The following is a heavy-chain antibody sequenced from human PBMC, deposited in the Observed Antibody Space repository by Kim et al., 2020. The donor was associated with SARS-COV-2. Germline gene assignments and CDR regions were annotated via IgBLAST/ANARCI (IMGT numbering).Heavy chain of an antibody. D-gene: IGHD3-16*01. J-gene: IGHJ4*02. CDR1: GGSISSGGYY. V-gene: IGHV4-31*03. Sequence: SETLSLTCIVSGGSISSGGYYWSWIRQHPGKGLEWIGYIYYSGSTYYNPSLKSRVTISVDTSKNQFSLKLSSVTAADTAVYYCARQGSYGADFDYWGQGTLVTVSS. CDR2: IYYSGST. CDR3: ARQGSYGADFDY.